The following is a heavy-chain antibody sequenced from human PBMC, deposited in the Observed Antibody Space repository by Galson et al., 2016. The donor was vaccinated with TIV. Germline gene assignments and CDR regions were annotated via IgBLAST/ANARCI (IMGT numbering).Heavy chain of an antibody. D-gene: IGHD2-21*01. CDR1: GFTFSDYS. CDR3: ARERLVVERAYYYYSGVDV. V-gene: IGHV3-33*08. J-gene: IGHJ6*02. CDR2: IWFDGSEK. Sequence: SLRLSCAASGFTFSDYSMHWVRQAPGKGLEWVAVIWFDGSEKYYADSLRGRFTISRDNSKNALYLQINSLRAEDTAVYYCARERLVVERAYYYYSGVDVWGQGTTVTVSS.